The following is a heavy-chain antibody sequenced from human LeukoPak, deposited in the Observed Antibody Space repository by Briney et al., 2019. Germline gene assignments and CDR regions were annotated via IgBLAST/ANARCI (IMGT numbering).Heavy chain of an antibody. CDR2: IVVGSGNT. CDR1: GFTFTNSA. Sequence: SVKVSCKASGFTFTNSAMQWVRQARGQRLEWIGWIVVGSGNTNYAQKFQERVTITRDMSTNTAYMELSSLRFEDTAVYYCAAGVLLIPWGQGTMVTVSS. D-gene: IGHD3-10*01. J-gene: IGHJ3*01. CDR3: AAGVLLIP. V-gene: IGHV1-58*02.